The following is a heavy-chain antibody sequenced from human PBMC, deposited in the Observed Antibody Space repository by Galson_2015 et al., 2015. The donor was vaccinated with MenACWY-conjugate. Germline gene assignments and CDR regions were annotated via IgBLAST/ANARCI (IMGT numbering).Heavy chain of an antibody. V-gene: IGHV4-34*01. Sequence: ETLSLTCGVSGGSFSGYHWTWIRQPPGRELEWIGKVIHSGSITYNPSLKSRLTVSLDTSKQQLSLKLSSVTAADTAVYYCARGVNLYGYFFYMDVWGRGTTVTVSS. CDR3: ARGVNLYGYFFYMDV. CDR1: GGSFSGYH. D-gene: IGHD2-2*02. CDR2: VIHSGSI. J-gene: IGHJ6*03.